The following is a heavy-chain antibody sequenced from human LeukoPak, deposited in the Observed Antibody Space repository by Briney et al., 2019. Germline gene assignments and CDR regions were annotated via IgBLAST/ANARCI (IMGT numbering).Heavy chain of an antibody. CDR2: ISHSGST. V-gene: IGHV4-34*01. Sequence: SETLSLTCAVYGGSFSGYYWSWIRQPPGKGLEWIGEISHSGSTNYNPSLKSRVTISVDTSKNQFSLKLSSVTAADTAVYYCASSYCGGDCYPYYYYYYMDVWGKGTTVTVSS. D-gene: IGHD2-21*02. CDR3: ASSYCGGDCYPYYYYYYMDV. J-gene: IGHJ6*03. CDR1: GGSFSGYY.